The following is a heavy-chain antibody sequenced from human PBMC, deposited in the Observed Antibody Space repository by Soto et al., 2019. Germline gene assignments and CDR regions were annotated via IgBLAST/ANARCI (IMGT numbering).Heavy chain of an antibody. J-gene: IGHJ6*02. D-gene: IGHD3-3*02. V-gene: IGHV3-23*01. Sequence: GGSLRLSCAASGFTFSSYAMSWVRQAPGKGLEWVSVISGGGDSTYYADSVKGRFTISRDNSKNTLYLQMNSLRAEDTAVFYSATDSTHIFGVDALDVWGQGTTVTVSS. CDR3: ATDSTHIFGVDALDV. CDR1: GFTFSSYA. CDR2: ISGGGDST.